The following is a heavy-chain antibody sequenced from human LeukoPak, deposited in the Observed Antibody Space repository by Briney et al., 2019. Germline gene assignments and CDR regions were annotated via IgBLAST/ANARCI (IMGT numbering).Heavy chain of an antibody. Sequence: GGSLRLSCAASGFTFSDYYMSWIRQAPGKGLEWVSYISSSGSTIYYADSVRGRFTISRDNAKNSLYLQMNSLRAEDTAVYYCARGRAPGYYYYGMDDWGQGTTVTVSS. CDR1: GFTFSDYY. V-gene: IGHV3-11*01. CDR2: ISSSGSTI. CDR3: ARGRAPGYYYYGMDD. J-gene: IGHJ6*02.